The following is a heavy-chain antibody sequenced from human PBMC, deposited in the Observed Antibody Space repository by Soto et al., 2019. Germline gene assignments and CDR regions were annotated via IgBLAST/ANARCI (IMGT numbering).Heavy chain of an antibody. V-gene: IGHV3-23*01. D-gene: IGHD5-12*01. CDR1: GLTFSSYA. CDR2: ISGSGGST. CDR3: AKVGGYNYWNYFDY. Sequence: GGSLRLSCAASGLTFSSYAMSWVRQAPGKGLEWVSAISGSGGSTYYADSVKGRFTISRDNSKNTLYLQMNSLRAEDTAVYYCAKVGGYNYWNYFDYWRQGTLVTVSS. J-gene: IGHJ4*02.